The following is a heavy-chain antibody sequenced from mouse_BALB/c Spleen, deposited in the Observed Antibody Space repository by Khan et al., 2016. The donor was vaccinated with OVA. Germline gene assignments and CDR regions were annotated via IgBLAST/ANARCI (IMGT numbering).Heavy chain of an antibody. V-gene: IGHV2-9*02. Sequence: QVQLKESGPGLVAPSQSLSITCTVSGFSLTNYGVHWVRQPPGKGLEWLGVIWAGGSTNYNSALMSRLSIRKDDSESQVFLKMNSLQTDDTAMYFCARNREPDYFDYWGQGTTLTVSS. J-gene: IGHJ2*01. CDR1: GFSLTNYG. CDR3: ARNREPDYFDY. CDR2: IWAGGST.